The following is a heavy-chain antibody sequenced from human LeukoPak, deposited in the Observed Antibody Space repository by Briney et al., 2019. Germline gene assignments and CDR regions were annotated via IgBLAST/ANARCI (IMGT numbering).Heavy chain of an antibody. CDR3: ARGGGWLPDH. D-gene: IGHD5-12*01. CDR1: GGSFSGYY. Sequence: SETLSLTCAVYGGSFSGYYWSWIRQPPGKGLEWIGIIYYSGRTNYNPSLKSRVTISVDTSKRQFSLKLNSVTAADTAVYYCARGGGWLPDHWGQGTLVTVSS. CDR2: IYYSGRT. J-gene: IGHJ4*02. V-gene: IGHV4-59*01.